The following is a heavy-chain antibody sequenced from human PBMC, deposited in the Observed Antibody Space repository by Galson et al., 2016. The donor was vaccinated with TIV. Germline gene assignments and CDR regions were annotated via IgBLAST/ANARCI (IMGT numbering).Heavy chain of an antibody. D-gene: IGHD1-26*01. CDR2: VSLCGSHT. CDR3: AKVGKSGDYSWDAFDV. J-gene: IGHJ3*01. Sequence: LRLSCAVSGFSFRNFVMSWVRLAPGKGLEWVSSVSLCGSHTYYADSVKGRFTISRDNSRYTLSLHLNDLRAGDTAIYYCAKVGKSGDYSWDAFDVWGQGTVVTVFS. V-gene: IGHV3-23*01. CDR1: GFSFRNFV.